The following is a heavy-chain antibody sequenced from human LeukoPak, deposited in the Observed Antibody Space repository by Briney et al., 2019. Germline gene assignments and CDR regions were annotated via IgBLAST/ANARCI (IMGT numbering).Heavy chain of an antibody. Sequence: GGSLRLSCAASGFTFSSYWMDWVRQAPGKGLVWVSRINSDGSSTSYADSVKGRFTISRDNAKNSLYLQMNSLRAEDTAVYYCARDEYSGSYIDAFDIWGQGTMVTVSS. V-gene: IGHV3-74*01. D-gene: IGHD1-26*01. J-gene: IGHJ3*02. CDR3: ARDEYSGSYIDAFDI. CDR2: INSDGSST. CDR1: GFTFSSYW.